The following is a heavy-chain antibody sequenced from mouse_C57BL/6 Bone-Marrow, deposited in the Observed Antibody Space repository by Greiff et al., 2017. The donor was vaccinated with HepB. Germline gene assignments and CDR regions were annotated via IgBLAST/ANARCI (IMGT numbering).Heavy chain of an antibody. D-gene: IGHD1-1*01. CDR2: IYPRSGNT. CDR1: GYTFTGYW. Sequence: VQVVESGAELMKPGASVKLSCKATGYTFTGYWIEWVKQRPGHGLEWIGEIYPRSGNTYYNEKFKGKATLTADKSSSTAYMELRSLTSEDSAVYFCASAGYITTVVADYYAMDYWGQGTSVTVSS. J-gene: IGHJ4*01. V-gene: IGHV1-9*01. CDR3: ASAGYITTVVADYYAMDY.